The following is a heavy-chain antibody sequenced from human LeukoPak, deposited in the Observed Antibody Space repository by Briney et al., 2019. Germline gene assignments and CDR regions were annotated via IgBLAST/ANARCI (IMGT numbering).Heavy chain of an antibody. D-gene: IGHD1-7*01. CDR3: ARDYWWNYDY. J-gene: IGHJ4*02. V-gene: IGHV3-30-3*01. CDR2: ISKDGSDK. CDR1: GFTFSDYA. Sequence: GGSLRLSCAASGFTFSDYAMHWVRQAPGKGLEWVAVISKDGSDKYYPGSVRGRFTISRDNSKSTIYLQMDSLRAEDTAIYYCARDYWWNYDYWGQGTLVTVSS.